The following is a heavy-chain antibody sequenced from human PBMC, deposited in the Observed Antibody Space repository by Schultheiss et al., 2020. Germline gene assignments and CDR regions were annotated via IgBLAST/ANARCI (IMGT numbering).Heavy chain of an antibody. CDR2: IYSSGST. J-gene: IGHJ4*02. CDR1: GGSFSSYY. Sequence: SETLSLTCTVSGGSFSSYYWSWIRQPAGKGLEGIGRIYSSGSTNYNLSLKSRVTMSVDTSKKQFSLKLNSVTAADTAVYYCAGVYSSNFQVAYWGQGTLV. D-gene: IGHD6-13*01. CDR3: AGVYSSNFQVAY. V-gene: IGHV4-4*07.